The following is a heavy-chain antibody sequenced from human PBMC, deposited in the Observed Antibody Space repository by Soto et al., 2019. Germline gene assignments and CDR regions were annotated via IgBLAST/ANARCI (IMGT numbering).Heavy chain of an antibody. CDR1: GGSFSGYY. V-gene: IGHV4-34*01. J-gene: IGHJ6*02. Sequence: PSETLSLTCAVYGGSFSGYYWSWIRQPPGKGLEWIGEINHSGSTNYNPSLKSRVTISVDTSKNQFSLKLSSVTAADTAVYYCAGIGAAAGMYYYYYGMDVWGQGTTVTVSS. CDR2: INHSGST. D-gene: IGHD6-13*01. CDR3: AGIGAAAGMYYYYYGMDV.